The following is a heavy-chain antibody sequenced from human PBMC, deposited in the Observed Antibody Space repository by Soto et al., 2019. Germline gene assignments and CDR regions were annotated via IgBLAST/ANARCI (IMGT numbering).Heavy chain of an antibody. CDR2: IYPDDSDT. J-gene: IGHJ4*02. Sequence: GESLKISCKGSGYSFTNYWIAWVRQMPGKGLEWMGIIYPDDSDTRYSPSFQGQVTISVDKSIGTAYLQWSSLKASDTAMYYCARRHDTSGYQDYWGQGTLVTSPQ. CDR1: GYSFTNYW. CDR3: ARRHDTSGYQDY. V-gene: IGHV5-51*01. D-gene: IGHD3-22*01.